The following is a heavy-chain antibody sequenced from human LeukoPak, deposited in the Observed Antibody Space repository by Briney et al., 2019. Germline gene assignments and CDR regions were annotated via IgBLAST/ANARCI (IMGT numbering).Heavy chain of an antibody. J-gene: IGHJ4*02. CDR3: ARCLYRFGSFYFDL. V-gene: IGHV4-39*01. CDR2: IFSGAMTKT. CDR1: GFSISTTSYY. D-gene: IGHD5-18*01. Sequence: SETLSLSCSVSGFSISTTSYYWGWLRQSPGNGLELIANIFSGAMTKTNYNPSLKGRVAISADTSRNRFSLTLTSVTAEDTAVYYCARCLYRFGSFYFDLWGQGSLVTVSS.